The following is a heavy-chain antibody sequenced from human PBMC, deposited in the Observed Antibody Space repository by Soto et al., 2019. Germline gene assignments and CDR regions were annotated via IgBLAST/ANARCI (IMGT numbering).Heavy chain of an antibody. CDR3: ARPRYDSSGTPFDH. D-gene: IGHD3-22*01. CDR2: INSDGSST. Sequence: PGGSLRLSCAASGFTFSSYWMHWVRQAPGKGLVWVSRINSDGSSTSYADSVKGRFIISRDNAKNTLYLQMNSLRAEDTAVYYCARPRYDSSGTPFDHWGQGTPVTVSS. J-gene: IGHJ4*02. CDR1: GFTFSSYW. V-gene: IGHV3-74*01.